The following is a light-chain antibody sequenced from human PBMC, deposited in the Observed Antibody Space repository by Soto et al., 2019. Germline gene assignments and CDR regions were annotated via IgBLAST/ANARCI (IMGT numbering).Light chain of an antibody. CDR2: GAS. J-gene: IGKJ1*01. CDR3: QKYGSSPGT. Sequence: IVWTQSPGTLSLSPGERATLSCRASQSVSSSYLAWYQQKPGQAPRLLIYGASSRATGIPDRFSGSGSGTDFTLTLSRLEPEDFAVYYCQKYGSSPGTFGQGTKVEIK. V-gene: IGKV3-20*01. CDR1: QSVSSSY.